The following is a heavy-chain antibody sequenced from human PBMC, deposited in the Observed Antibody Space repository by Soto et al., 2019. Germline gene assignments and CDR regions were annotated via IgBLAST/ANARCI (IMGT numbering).Heavy chain of an antibody. CDR3: ASCDNSCHYYYYMDV. CDR1: GGSISSYY. CDR2: IYYSGST. Sequence: SETLSLTCTVSGGSISSYYWSWIRQPPGKGLEWIGYIYYSGSTNYNPSLKSRVTISVDTSKNQFSLKLSSVTAADTAVYYCASCDNSCHYYYYMDVWGKGTTVTVSS. D-gene: IGHD1-20*01. J-gene: IGHJ6*03. V-gene: IGHV4-59*08.